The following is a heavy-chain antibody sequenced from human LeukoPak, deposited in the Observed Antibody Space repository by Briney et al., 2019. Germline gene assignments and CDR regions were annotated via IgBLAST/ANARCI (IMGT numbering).Heavy chain of an antibody. CDR1: GFTFSSYG. Sequence: GGSLRLSCAASGFTFSSYGMHWVRQAPGKGLEWVAVISYDGSNKYYADSVKGRFTISRDNSKNTLYLQMNSLRDEDTAVYYCAKRRRYDSYGYMVYCFDYWGQGHLVTVSS. CDR2: ISYDGSNK. J-gene: IGHJ4*02. D-gene: IGHD5-18*01. CDR3: AKRRRYDSYGYMVYCFDY. V-gene: IGHV3-30*18.